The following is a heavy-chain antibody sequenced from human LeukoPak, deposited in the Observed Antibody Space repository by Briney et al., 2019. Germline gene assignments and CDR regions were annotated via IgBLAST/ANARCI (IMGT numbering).Heavy chain of an antibody. V-gene: IGHV4-61*08. CDR2: IYYSGST. CDR1: GGSISSGGYY. CDR3: ARRFGGSSWYDY. J-gene: IGHJ4*02. D-gene: IGHD6-13*01. Sequence: SETLSLTCTVSGGSISSGGYYWSWIRQPPGKGLEWIGYIYYSGSTNYNPFLKSRVTISVDTSKNQFSLKLSSVTAADTAVYYCARRFGGSSWYDYWGQGTLVTVSS.